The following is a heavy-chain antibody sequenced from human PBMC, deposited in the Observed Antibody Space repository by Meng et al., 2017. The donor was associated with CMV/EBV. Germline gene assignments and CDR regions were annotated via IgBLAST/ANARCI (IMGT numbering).Heavy chain of an antibody. CDR2: IKSKTDGGTT. CDR1: GFTFSNAW. V-gene: IGHV3-15*01. D-gene: IGHD2-2*01. Sequence: GGSLRLSCAASGFTFSNAWMSWVRQAPGMGLEWVGRIKSKTDGGTTDYAAPVKGRFTISRDDSKNTLYLQMNSLKTEDTAVYYCTTVSIVVVPAAIGAEYFQHWGQGTLVTVSS. J-gene: IGHJ1*01. CDR3: TTVSIVVVPAAIGAEYFQH.